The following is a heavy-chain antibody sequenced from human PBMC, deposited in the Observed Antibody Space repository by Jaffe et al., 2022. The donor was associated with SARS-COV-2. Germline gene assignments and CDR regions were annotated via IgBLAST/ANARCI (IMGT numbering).Heavy chain of an antibody. J-gene: IGHJ4*02. Sequence: EVQLVESGGGLVQPGRSLRLSCAASGFTFDDYAMHWVRQAPGKGLEWVSGISWNSGSIGYADSVKGRFTISRDNAKNSLYLQMNSLRAEDTALYYCAKDSRWSSSSWDGFDYWGQGTLVTVSS. V-gene: IGHV3-9*01. CDR3: AKDSRWSSSSWDGFDY. D-gene: IGHD6-13*01. CDR1: GFTFDDYA. CDR2: ISWNSGSI.